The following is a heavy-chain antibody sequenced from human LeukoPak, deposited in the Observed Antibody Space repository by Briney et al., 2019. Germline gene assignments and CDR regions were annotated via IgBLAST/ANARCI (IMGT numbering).Heavy chain of an antibody. CDR3: ARDQEAFDY. J-gene: IGHJ4*02. CDR1: GYSFTSNY. Sequence: ASVTVSCKASGYSFTSNYIHWARQAPGQGLEWMGMIYPRDGSTSYAQKFQGRVTVTRDTSTSTVHMELSGLRSEDTAVYYCARDQEAFDYWGQGTLVTVSS. CDR2: IYPRDGST. V-gene: IGHV1-46*01.